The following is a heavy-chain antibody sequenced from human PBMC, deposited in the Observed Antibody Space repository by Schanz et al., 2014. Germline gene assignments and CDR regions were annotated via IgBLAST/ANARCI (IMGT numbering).Heavy chain of an antibody. CDR3: ARDVGRPGHFWYFDL. D-gene: IGHD1-1*01. J-gene: IGHJ2*01. Sequence: QVQLVQSGAEVKNPGASVKVSCKASGYVFTAYYMHWVRQAPGQGLEWMGVTNPNGGAEFAQKFQGRISMTRDTSTTTFYMELSSLTSDDTAVYFCARDVGRPGHFWYFDLWGRGTLVTVSS. V-gene: IGHV1-2*02. CDR2: TNPNGGA. CDR1: GYVFTAYY.